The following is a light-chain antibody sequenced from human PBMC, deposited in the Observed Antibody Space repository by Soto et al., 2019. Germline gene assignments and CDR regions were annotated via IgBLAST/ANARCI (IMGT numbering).Light chain of an antibody. Sequence: EIVLTQSPGTLSVSPGKNATLACRASQSVSSNYLAWYQQKPGQPPRLLIYGASSRATGIPDWFSGSGSGADFTLTILRLEPEDFAVYYCQQYSRLPRTFGQGTRVDIK. V-gene: IGKV3-20*01. CDR3: QQYSRLPRT. CDR2: GAS. CDR1: QSVSSNY. J-gene: IGKJ1*01.